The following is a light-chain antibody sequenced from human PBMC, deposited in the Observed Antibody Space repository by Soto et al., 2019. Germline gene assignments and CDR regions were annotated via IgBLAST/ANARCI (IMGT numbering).Light chain of an antibody. J-gene: IGLJ2*01. CDR1: SGHSINA. CDR3: QTWGSGIVV. Sequence: QLVLTQSPSASAPLGASVTLTCTLSSGHSINAIAGHQQQPEQGPRYLMNLNSDGSHSKGDGIPDRFSGSSSAAERNLTISSLQSEDEADYYCQTWGSGIVVFGGGTKVTVL. CDR2: LNSDGSH. V-gene: IGLV4-69*01.